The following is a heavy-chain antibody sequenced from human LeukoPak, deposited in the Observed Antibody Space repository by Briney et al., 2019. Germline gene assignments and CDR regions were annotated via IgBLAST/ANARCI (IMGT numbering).Heavy chain of an antibody. V-gene: IGHV1-69*13. D-gene: IGHD2-2*01. CDR1: GGTFSSYA. CDR2: IIPIFGTA. CDR3: ARGLGYCSSTSCPFDY. Sequence: ASVKVSCKASGGTFSSYAISWVRQAPGQGLEWMGGIIPIFGTANYAQKFQGRVTITADESTGTAYMELSSLRSEDTAVYYCARGLGYCSSTSCPFDYWGQGTLVTVSS. J-gene: IGHJ4*02.